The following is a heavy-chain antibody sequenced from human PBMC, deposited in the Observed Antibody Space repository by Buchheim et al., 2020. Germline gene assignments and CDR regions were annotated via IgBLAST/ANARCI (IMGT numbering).Heavy chain of an antibody. CDR3: AKEEVPNDY. CDR2: ISRSGDTT. J-gene: IGHJ4*02. V-gene: IGHV3-23*01. Sequence: EAQLLESGGGLVQPGGSLRLSCAVSGFTFSNSAMTWVRQAPGKGLEWVSAISRSGDTTYYADPVMGRFTISRDTSKNTLYLQMNSLRVDDTAVYYCAKEEVPNDYWGLGT. CDR1: GFTFSNSA.